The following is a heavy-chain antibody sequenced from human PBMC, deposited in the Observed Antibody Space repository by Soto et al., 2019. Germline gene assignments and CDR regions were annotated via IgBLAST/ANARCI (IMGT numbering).Heavy chain of an antibody. V-gene: IGHV4-4*02. CDR2: IYYSGSV. D-gene: IGHD4-17*01. J-gene: IGHJ6*03. CDR1: SDSISRSHW. CDR3: ARGSFVTNYYYYHMDV. Sequence: TLSLTCPVSSDSISRSHWLTWVRQSPGKGLEWLGDIYYSGSVYYNPSLRSRISISMDKSNNQFSLNLSSVTAADTAVYYCARGSFVTNYYYYHMDVWGKGTPVTVSS.